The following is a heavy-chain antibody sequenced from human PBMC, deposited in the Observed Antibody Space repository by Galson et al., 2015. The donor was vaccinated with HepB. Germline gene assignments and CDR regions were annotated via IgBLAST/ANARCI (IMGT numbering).Heavy chain of an antibody. J-gene: IGHJ4*02. Sequence: SLRLSCAASGFAFSSYGMHWVRQAPGKGLEWVAVISYDGSNKYYADSVKGRFTISRDNSKNTLYLQMNSLRAEDTAVYYCAKDTKYYDSSAPTYFDYWGQGTLVTVSS. V-gene: IGHV3-30*18. CDR3: AKDTKYYDSSAPTYFDY. CDR2: ISYDGSNK. D-gene: IGHD3-22*01. CDR1: GFAFSSYG.